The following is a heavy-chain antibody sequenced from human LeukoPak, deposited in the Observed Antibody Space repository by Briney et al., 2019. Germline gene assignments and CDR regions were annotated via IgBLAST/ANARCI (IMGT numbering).Heavy chain of an antibody. V-gene: IGHV3-23*01. J-gene: IGHJ3*02. Sequence: ETLSLTCTVSGGSISSSSYYWGWIRQPPGKGLEWVSAISGSGGSTYYADSVKGRFTISRDNSRNTLYLQMNSLRAEDTAVYYCAKDFRTYYYDSSGDAFDIWGQGTMVTVSS. D-gene: IGHD3-22*01. CDR2: ISGSGGST. CDR1: GGSISSSSYY. CDR3: AKDFRTYYYDSSGDAFDI.